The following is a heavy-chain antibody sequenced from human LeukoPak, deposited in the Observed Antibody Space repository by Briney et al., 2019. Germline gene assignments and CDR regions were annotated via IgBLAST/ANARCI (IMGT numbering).Heavy chain of an antibody. Sequence: SVKASGKASGFTFTSSAMQWVRQARGQRLEWIGWIVVGSGNTNYAQKFQERVTITRDMSTSTAYMEMSRLRSEDTAVYYCAAGTQGFDPWGQGTLVTVSS. V-gene: IGHV1-58*02. J-gene: IGHJ5*02. CDR1: GFTFTSSA. CDR3: AAGTQGFDP. CDR2: IVVGSGNT. D-gene: IGHD2-2*01.